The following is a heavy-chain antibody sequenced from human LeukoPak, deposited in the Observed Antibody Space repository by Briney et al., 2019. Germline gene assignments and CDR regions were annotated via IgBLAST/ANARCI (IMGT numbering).Heavy chain of an antibody. D-gene: IGHD1-1*01. Sequence: ASVKVSCKASGYTFTGYYMHWVRQAPGQGLEWMGWINPNSGGTNYAQKFQGRVTMTRDTSISTAYMELSRLRSDDTAVYYCARDTTLITYWFDPWGQGTLVTVSS. CDR1: GYTFTGYY. CDR2: INPNSGGT. CDR3: ARDTTLITYWFDP. J-gene: IGHJ5*02. V-gene: IGHV1-2*02.